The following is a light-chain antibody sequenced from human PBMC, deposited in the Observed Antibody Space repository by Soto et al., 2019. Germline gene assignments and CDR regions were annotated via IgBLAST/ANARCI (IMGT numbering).Light chain of an antibody. V-gene: IGKV3-20*01. CDR2: AAS. CDR1: RSFSSSY. J-gene: IGKJ2*01. CDR3: HHYGPSPPHT. Sequence: EIVLTQSLGTLSLSPGESTTLSCRASRSFSSSYLAWYQQKPGQAPRLLIYAASSRATGIPDRFRGSGSATDFTLTISRLEPEDSAVYFCHHYGPSPPHTFGQGTKVEIK.